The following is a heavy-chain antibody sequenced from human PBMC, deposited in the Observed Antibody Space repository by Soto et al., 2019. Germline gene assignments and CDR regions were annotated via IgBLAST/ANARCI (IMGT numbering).Heavy chain of an antibody. CDR3: ARETQVAATTLGWFDP. CDR1: GFTFSSYW. CDR2: INSDGSST. D-gene: IGHD2-15*01. Sequence: GESLKISCAASGFTFSSYWMHWVRQAPGKGLVWVSRINSDGSSTSYADSVKGRFTISRDNAKNTLYLQMNSLRAEDTAVYYCARETQVAATTLGWFDPWGQGTLVTVSS. J-gene: IGHJ5*02. V-gene: IGHV3-74*01.